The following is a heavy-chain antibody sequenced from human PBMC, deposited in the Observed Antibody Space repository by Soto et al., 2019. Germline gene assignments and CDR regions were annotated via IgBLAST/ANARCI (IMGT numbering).Heavy chain of an antibody. D-gene: IGHD3-9*01. Sequence: QVQLVQSGAEVKKPGASVKVSCKASGYTFTSYGISWVRQAPGQGLEWMGWISAYSGNTNYAQKFLGRVTMTTDTSTNTAYMELRSLGTDDTAVYYCARAAYEILTGYYRRWGQGTLVTVSS. CDR3: ARAAYEILTGYYRR. V-gene: IGHV1-18*01. CDR2: ISAYSGNT. J-gene: IGHJ4*02. CDR1: GYTFTSYG.